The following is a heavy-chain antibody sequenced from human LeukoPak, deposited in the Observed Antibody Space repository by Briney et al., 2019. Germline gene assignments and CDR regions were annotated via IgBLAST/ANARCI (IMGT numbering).Heavy chain of an antibody. V-gene: IGHV1-3*01. Sequence: ASVKVSCKASGYTFTSYAMHWVRQAPGQRLEWMGWINAGNGNTKYSQKFQGRVTITRDTSASTAYMELSSLRSEDTAVYYCARDLYYGSGPPSYYFDYWGQGTLVTVSS. J-gene: IGHJ4*02. CDR3: ARDLYYGSGPPSYYFDY. CDR2: INAGNGNT. D-gene: IGHD3-10*01. CDR1: GYTFTSYA.